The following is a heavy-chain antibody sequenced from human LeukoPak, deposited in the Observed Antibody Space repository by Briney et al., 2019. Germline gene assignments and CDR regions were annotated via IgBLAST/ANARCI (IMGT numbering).Heavy chain of an antibody. D-gene: IGHD3-3*01. CDR3: ARDHLANLASRLFDP. CDR2: IYTTGST. Sequence: SQTLSLTCTVSGGSISSGSYYWSWIRQPAGKGLEWIGRIYTTGSTNYNPSLTSRVTISLDTSKNQFSLKLNSVTAADTAVYYCARDHLANLASRLFDPWGQGTLVTVSS. J-gene: IGHJ5*02. CDR1: GGSISSGSYY. V-gene: IGHV4-61*02.